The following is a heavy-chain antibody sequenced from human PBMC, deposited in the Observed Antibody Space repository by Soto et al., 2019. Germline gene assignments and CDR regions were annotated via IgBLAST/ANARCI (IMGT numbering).Heavy chain of an antibody. Sequence: VRPLRLSRSASGFTIRNYGMRRVRQIPGKGLEWVEVIWYDGSNAYYVDSVKGRFTISRDNSKNTLYLQMNSLRAEDTALYYCARARPSRHDTFDILGQGTMVTVSS. CDR2: IWYDGSNA. J-gene: IGHJ3*02. V-gene: IGHV3-33*01. CDR1: GFTIRNYG. CDR3: ARARPSRHDTFDI.